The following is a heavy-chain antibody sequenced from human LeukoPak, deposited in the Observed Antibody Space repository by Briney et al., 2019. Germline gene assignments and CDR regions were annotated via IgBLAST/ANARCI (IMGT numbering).Heavy chain of an antibody. CDR2: INHSGST. D-gene: IGHD3-3*01. Sequence: SETLSLNCAVYGGSFSGYYWSWIRQPPGKGLEWIGEINHSGSTNYNPSLKSRVTISVDTSKNQFSLKLSSVTAADTAVYYCAGGRVLRFLEEGWFDPWGQGTLVTVSS. V-gene: IGHV4-34*01. CDR3: AGGRVLRFLEEGWFDP. J-gene: IGHJ5*02. CDR1: GGSFSGYY.